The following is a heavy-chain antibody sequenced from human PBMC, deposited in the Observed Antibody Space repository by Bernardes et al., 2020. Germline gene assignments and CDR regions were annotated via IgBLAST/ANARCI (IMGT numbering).Heavy chain of an antibody. CDR2: FYYSGST. Sequence: SETLSLTCTVSGGSISRGSYYYNWIRQPPGKGLEWIGCFYYSGSTNYNPSLKSRVTISVDTSKNQFSLKLGSVTAADTAVYYCARHQGRAFDYWGQGTLVTVSS. J-gene: IGHJ4*02. CDR1: GGSISRGSYY. CDR3: ARHQGRAFDY. V-gene: IGHV4-61*01.